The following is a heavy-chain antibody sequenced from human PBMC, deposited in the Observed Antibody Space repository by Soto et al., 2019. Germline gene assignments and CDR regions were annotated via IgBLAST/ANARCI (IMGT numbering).Heavy chain of an antibody. D-gene: IGHD3-22*01. Sequence: GGSLRLSCEASGCTFSKHAMSWGRQAPGKGLEWVSGISGGGHVTYYADSVKGRFTISRDNSKSTLFLQLNSLTAEDTAVYYCARGPRRESVVVITRSEGFFETWGPGTLVTVSS. CDR3: ARGPRRESVVVITRSEGFFET. J-gene: IGHJ4*02. CDR2: ISGGGHVT. V-gene: IGHV3-23*01. CDR1: GCTFSKHA.